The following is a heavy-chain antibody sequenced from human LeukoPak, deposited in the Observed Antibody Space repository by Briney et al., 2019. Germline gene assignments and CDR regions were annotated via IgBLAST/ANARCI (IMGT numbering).Heavy chain of an antibody. CDR3: ARFRDGLDP. J-gene: IGHJ5*02. CDR1: GYTFTNYA. CDR2: ISAYNGNT. Sequence: ASVKVSCKASGYTFTNYAFHWVRQAPGQGLEWMGWISAYNGNTNYAQKLQGRVTMTTDTSTSTAYMELRSLRSDDTAVYYCARFRDGLDPWGQGTLVTVSS. V-gene: IGHV1-18*01.